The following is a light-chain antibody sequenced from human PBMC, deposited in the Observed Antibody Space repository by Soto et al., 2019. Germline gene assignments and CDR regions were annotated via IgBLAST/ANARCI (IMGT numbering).Light chain of an antibody. CDR1: QSVSSN. V-gene: IGKV3-15*01. CDR2: GAS. CDR3: QQYNNWPPWT. Sequence: EIVMTQSPATLSVSPGERATLSCRASQSVSSNLAWYQQKPDQAHRLLISGASTKATAIPARFIGSGSGTEFTLTISSLQYEDFAVYYCQQYNNWPPWTFGQGTKVEIK. J-gene: IGKJ1*01.